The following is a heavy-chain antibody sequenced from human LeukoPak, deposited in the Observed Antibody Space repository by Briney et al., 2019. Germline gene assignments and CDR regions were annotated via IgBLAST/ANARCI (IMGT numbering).Heavy chain of an antibody. D-gene: IGHD1-26*01. V-gene: IGHV1-69*05. Sequence: GSSVKVSCKASGGTFTSLGIHWLRQAPGQGLEWMGGINPVFETANYAQTFQGRLTITTDKSTSTAYMDLRSLRSEDTAVYFCAREDVVVGAAGLDAFDIWGQGTLVTVSS. CDR2: INPVFETA. CDR3: AREDVVVGAAGLDAFDI. CDR1: GGTFTSLG. J-gene: IGHJ3*02.